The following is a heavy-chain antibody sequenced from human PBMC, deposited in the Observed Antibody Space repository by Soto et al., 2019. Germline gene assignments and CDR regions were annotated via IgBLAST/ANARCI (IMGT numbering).Heavy chain of an antibody. Sequence: SGPTLVNPTQTFTLTCTLSGFSLSTSGVGVGWIRQPPGKALEWLALIYWDDDKRYSPSLKSRLTITKDTSKNQVVLTMTNMDPVDTATYYCAHSTSTRHYDFWSGPRPDVWGQGTTVTVSS. V-gene: IGHV2-5*02. CDR2: IYWDDDK. D-gene: IGHD3-3*01. CDR1: GFSLSTSGVG. CDR3: AHSTSTRHYDFWSGPRPDV. J-gene: IGHJ6*02.